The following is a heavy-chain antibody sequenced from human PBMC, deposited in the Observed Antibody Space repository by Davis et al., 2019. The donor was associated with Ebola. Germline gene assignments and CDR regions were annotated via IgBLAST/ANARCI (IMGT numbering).Heavy chain of an antibody. CDR1: GFTFSTYW. CDR2: IRQDGIEK. Sequence: GESLKISCSASGFTFSTYWMSWVRQAPGKGLEWVANIRQDGIEKFYVGSVKGRFTISRDNGKKSVYLQMNSLRAEDTAVYYCARDRPLDFFFGDYYGMDVWGQGTTVTVSS. J-gene: IGHJ6*02. V-gene: IGHV3-7*01. CDR3: ARDRPLDFFFGDYYGMDV. D-gene: IGHD3-16*01.